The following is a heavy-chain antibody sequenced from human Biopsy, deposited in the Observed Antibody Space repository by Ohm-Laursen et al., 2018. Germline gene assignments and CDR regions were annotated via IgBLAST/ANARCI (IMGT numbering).Heavy chain of an antibody. J-gene: IGHJ4*02. CDR2: IDSSAAGT. D-gene: IGHD4-17*01. V-gene: IGHV3-23*01. Sequence: SLRLSCAASGFTFKNYAMSWVRQAPGKGLDWVSSIDSSAAGTFYADSVKGRFTISRDNSKNTLFLQMNSLRAADTAIYYCASDLNGDPSAFDYWGQGTPVTVSS. CDR3: ASDLNGDPSAFDY. CDR1: GFTFKNYA.